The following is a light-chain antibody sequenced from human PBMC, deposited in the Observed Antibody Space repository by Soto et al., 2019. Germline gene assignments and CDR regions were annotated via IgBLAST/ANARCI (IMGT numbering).Light chain of an antibody. V-gene: IGKV1-27*01. CDR2: ASS. Sequence: DIQMTPSPSSLSASVRDRVTITCRASQGISNYLAWYQQKPGKVPELLIYASSTLQSGVPSRFSGSGSGTDFTLIISSLQPEDVANYYCQKYNSAPFTFGPGTTVDIK. J-gene: IGKJ3*01. CDR3: QKYNSAPFT. CDR1: QGISNY.